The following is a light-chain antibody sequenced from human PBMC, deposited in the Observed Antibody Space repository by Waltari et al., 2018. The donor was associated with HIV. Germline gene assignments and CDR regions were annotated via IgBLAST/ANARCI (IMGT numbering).Light chain of an antibody. CDR2: AAS. CDR1: QGISDN. CDR3: LQHSAYPDT. Sequence: DIQLTQSPSSLSASAGDRVPITCRASQGISDNLGWFQRKHGEAPERLVYAASTLQSGVPSRFRCSGSEIEYTLTISDLQPEDLATYECLQHSAYPDTFGQGTRLEIK. V-gene: IGKV1-17*02. J-gene: IGKJ2*01.